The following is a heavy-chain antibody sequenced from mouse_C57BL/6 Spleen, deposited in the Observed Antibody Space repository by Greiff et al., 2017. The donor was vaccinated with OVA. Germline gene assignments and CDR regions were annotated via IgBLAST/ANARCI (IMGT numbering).Heavy chain of an antibody. J-gene: IGHJ4*01. Sequence: QVQLQQPGAELVMPGASVKLSCKASGYTFTSYWMHWVKQRPGQGLEWIGEIDPSDSYTNYNQKFKGKSTLTVDKSSSTAYMQLSSLTSEDSAVYYCARGGYSYAMDDWGQGTSVTVSS. CDR2: IDPSDSYT. CDR3: ARGGYSYAMDD. D-gene: IGHD2-3*01. V-gene: IGHV1-69*01. CDR1: GYTFTSYW.